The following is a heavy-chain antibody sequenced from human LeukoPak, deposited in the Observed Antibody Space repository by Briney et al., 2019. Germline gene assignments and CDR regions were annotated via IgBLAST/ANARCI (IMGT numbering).Heavy chain of an antibody. D-gene: IGHD3-22*01. CDR3: ARGVTMIVVVIHDWYFDL. CDR1: GGSISSSSYY. Sequence: PSETLSLTCTVSGGSISSSSYYWAWIRQPPGKGLEWIGSIYYTRSTYYNPSLKSRVTISVDTSKNQFSLKLTSVTAADTAVYYCARGVTMIVVVIHDWYFDLWGRGTLVTVSS. CDR2: IYYTRST. V-gene: IGHV4-39*01. J-gene: IGHJ2*01.